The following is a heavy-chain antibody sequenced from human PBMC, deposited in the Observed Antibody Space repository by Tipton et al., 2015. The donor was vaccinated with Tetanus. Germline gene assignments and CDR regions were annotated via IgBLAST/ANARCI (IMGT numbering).Heavy chain of an antibody. J-gene: IGHJ5*02. CDR3: VTGTLRYGA. V-gene: IGHV3-7*01. D-gene: IGHD3-9*01. CDR2: IQPDESES. Sequence: SLRLSCAASGFTFSSYAMNWVRQAPGKGLEWVASIQPDESESHFVDSVKGRFTISRDNTKNSVYLQMNSLRIENTAVYYCVTGTLRYGAWGQGTLVTVSS. CDR1: GFTFSSYA.